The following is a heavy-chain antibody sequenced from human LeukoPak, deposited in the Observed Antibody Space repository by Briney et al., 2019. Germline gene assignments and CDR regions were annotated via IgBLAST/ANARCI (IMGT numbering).Heavy chain of an antibody. CDR3: ARKGYCSGGSCYGTYNWFDP. Sequence: GSLRLSCAASGFTFSSYAMSWIRQPPGKGLEWIGEINHSGSTNYNPSLKSRVTISVDTSKNQFSLKLSSVTAADTAVYYCARKGYCSGGSCYGTYNWFDPWGQGTLVTVSS. CDR1: GFTFSSYA. V-gene: IGHV4-34*01. D-gene: IGHD2-15*01. J-gene: IGHJ5*02. CDR2: INHSGST.